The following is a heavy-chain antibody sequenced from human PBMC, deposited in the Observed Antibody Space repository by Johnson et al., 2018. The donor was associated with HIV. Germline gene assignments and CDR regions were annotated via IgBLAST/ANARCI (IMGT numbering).Heavy chain of an antibody. Sequence: VQLVESGGGVVQPGRSLRLSCAASGFTFSSYAMHWVRQAPGKGLEWVANIKQDGSEKYYVDSVKGRFTISRDNAKNSLYLQMNSLRAEDTAVYYCAREGRNAADAFDIWGQGTIVTVSS. CDR3: AREGRNAADAFDI. D-gene: IGHD1-1*01. CDR1: GFTFSSYA. CDR2: IKQDGSEK. J-gene: IGHJ3*02. V-gene: IGHV3-7*05.